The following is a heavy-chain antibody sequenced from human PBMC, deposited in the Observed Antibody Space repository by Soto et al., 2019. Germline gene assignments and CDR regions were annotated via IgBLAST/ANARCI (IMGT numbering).Heavy chain of an antibody. J-gene: IGHJ3*02. CDR3: ARDQGHYYDMGAFDI. CDR2: IWYDGSNK. V-gene: IGHV3-33*01. CDR1: GFTFSSYG. D-gene: IGHD3-22*01. Sequence: GGSLRLSCAASGFTFSSYGMHWVRQAPGKGLEWVAVIWYDGSNKYYADSVKGRFTISRDNSKNTLYLQMNSLRAEDTAVYYCARDQGHYYDMGAFDIWGQGTMVTVSS.